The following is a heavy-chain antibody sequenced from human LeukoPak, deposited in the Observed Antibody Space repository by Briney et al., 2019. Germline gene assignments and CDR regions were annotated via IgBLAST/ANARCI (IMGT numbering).Heavy chain of an antibody. D-gene: IGHD3-9*01. CDR3: ARDPVPEYYDILTGYDYGMDV. CDR1: GYTFTSYG. Sequence: ASVKVSCKASGYTFTSYGISWVRQAPGQGLEWMGWIGAYIGNTNYAQKLQGRVTMTTDTSTSTAYMELRSLRSDDTAVYYCARDPVPEYYDILTGYDYGMDVWGKGTTVTVSS. J-gene: IGHJ6*04. V-gene: IGHV1-18*04. CDR2: IGAYIGNT.